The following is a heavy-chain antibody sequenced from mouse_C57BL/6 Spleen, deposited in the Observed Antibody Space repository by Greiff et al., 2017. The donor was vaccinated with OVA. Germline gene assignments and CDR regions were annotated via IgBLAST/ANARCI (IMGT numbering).Heavy chain of an antibody. CDR3: PRWLFYSGPFDY. D-gene: IGHD1-1*01. J-gene: IGHJ2*01. V-gene: IGHV1-26*01. CDR2: INPNNGGT. CDR1: GYTFTDYY. Sequence: EVQLQQSGPELVKPGASVKISCKASGYTFTDYYMNWVKQSHGKSLEWIGDINPNNGGTSYNQKFKGKATLTVDKSSSTAYMEHRSLTSEDSAVYYCPRWLFYSGPFDYWGQGTTLTVSS.